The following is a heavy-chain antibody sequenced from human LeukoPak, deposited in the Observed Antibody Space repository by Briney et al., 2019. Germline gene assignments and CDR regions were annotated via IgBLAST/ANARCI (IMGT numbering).Heavy chain of an antibody. J-gene: IGHJ4*02. CDR2: ISISGEAT. Sequence: PGGSLRLSCEVCGFTFSRSAMSWVRQAPGKGLEWVSGISISGEATYYAESVRGRFTISRDNSKNTVYLQMYSLRVEDTAVYYCAKEEVPNDYWGQGTLVTVSS. D-gene: IGHD2-2*01. V-gene: IGHV3-23*01. CDR3: AKEEVPNDY. CDR1: GFTFSRSA.